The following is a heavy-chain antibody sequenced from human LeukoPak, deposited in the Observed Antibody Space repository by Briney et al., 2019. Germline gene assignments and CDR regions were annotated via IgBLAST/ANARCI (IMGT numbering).Heavy chain of an antibody. Sequence: SETLSLTCSVYGGGSFSDYYWTWIRQPPGKGLEWIGESNPGGSSKYNPSLKSRGTISVDTSKNQFSLKLTSVTAADTAVYYRARAQHYDSDGYYLPFDQWGQGTLVTVSS. J-gene: IGHJ4*02. D-gene: IGHD3-22*01. CDR2: SNPGGSS. CDR3: ARAQHYDSDGYYLPFDQ. V-gene: IGHV4-34*01. CDR1: GGGSFSDYY.